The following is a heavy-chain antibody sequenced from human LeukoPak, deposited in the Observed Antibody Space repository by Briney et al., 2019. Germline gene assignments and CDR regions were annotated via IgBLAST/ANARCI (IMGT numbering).Heavy chain of an antibody. CDR1: GYTFTSYY. V-gene: IGHV1-46*01. Sequence: ASVKVSCKASGYTFTSYYIHWVRQAPGQGLEWMGIINPSGGSTSYAQKFQGRVTMTRDTSTSTVYMELSSLRSEDTAVYYCARDGNGYDPFDPWGQGTLVTVSS. CDR2: INPSGGST. CDR3: ARDGNGYDPFDP. D-gene: IGHD5-12*01. J-gene: IGHJ5*02.